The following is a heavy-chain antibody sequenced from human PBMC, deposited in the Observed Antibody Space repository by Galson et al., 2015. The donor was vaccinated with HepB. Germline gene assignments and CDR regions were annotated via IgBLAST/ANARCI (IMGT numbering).Heavy chain of an antibody. Sequence: SLRLSCAASGFTFSTYAVSWVRQAPGTGLEWVSTISGSGGSTYYADSVKGRFTISRDDSKNTLYLQMNSLRAGDTAVYYCATCADYEGPNYGMDVWGQGTTVTVSS. CDR2: ISGSGGST. CDR3: ATCADYEGPNYGMDV. V-gene: IGHV3-23*01. J-gene: IGHJ6*02. D-gene: IGHD4-17*01. CDR1: GFTFSTYA.